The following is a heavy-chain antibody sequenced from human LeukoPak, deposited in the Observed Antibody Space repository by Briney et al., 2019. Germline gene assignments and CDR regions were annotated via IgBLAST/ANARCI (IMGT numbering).Heavy chain of an antibody. V-gene: IGHV3-48*01. CDR2: ISSSSSTI. CDR1: GFTFSSYS. D-gene: IGHD1-26*01. CDR3: AREIGSYYAFDI. Sequence: TGGSLRLSCAASGFTFSSYSMNWVRQAPGKGLEWVSYISSSSSTIYYADSVKGQFTISRDNAKNSLYLQMNSLRAEDTAVYYCAREIGSYYAFDIWGQGTMVTVSS. J-gene: IGHJ3*02.